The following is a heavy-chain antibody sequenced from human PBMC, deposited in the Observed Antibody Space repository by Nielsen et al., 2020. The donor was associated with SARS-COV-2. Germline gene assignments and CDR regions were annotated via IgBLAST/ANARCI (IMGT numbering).Heavy chain of an antibody. CDR3: ASSHFNDTRGNLPWDRNYYYYMEV. CDR1: GGTFSSYA. CDR2: IIPIFDTA. D-gene: IGHD3-22*01. V-gene: IGHV1-69*13. Sequence: SVKVSCKASGGTFSSYAISWVRQAPGQGLEWLGGIIPIFDTANYAQRFQGRVTITADEPTSTAYMELNSLRSEDTAVYYCASSHFNDTRGNLPWDRNYYYYMEVWGKGTTVTVSS. J-gene: IGHJ6*03.